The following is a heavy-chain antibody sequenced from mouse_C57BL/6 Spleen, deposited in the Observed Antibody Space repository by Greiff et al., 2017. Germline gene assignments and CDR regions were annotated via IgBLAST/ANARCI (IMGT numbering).Heavy chain of an antibody. CDR3: ARGDSSGYLLAY. D-gene: IGHD3-2*02. Sequence: QVQLQQPGAELVRPGTSVKLSCKASGYTFTSYWMHWVKQTPGQGLEWIGVIDPSDSYTNYNQKFKGKATLTVDTSSSTAYMQLSSLTSEDSAVYYCARGDSSGYLLAYWGQGTLVTVSA. J-gene: IGHJ3*01. V-gene: IGHV1-59*01. CDR1: GYTFTSYW. CDR2: IDPSDSYT.